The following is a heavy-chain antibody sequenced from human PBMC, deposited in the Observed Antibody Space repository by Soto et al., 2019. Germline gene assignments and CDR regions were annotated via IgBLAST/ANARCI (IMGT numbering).Heavy chain of an antibody. J-gene: IGHJ4*02. Sequence: PSETLSLTCIVSGGSVSRGPHHWSWIRRPPGKGLEWIGHIDYSGSTNYSPSLKSRVTISRDSSKNQFSLKLSSVTAADTDVYYCARDGRYYDFWSGYYVYWGQGIRVTVSS. V-gene: IGHV4-61*01. CDR1: GGSVSRGPHH. D-gene: IGHD3-3*01. CDR3: ARDGRYYDFWSGYYVY. CDR2: IDYSGST.